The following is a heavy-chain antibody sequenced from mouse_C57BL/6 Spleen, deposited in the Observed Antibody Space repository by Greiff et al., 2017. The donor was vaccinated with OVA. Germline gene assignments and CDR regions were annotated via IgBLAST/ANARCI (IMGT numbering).Heavy chain of an antibody. D-gene: IGHD1-1*01. V-gene: IGHV5-17*01. CDR2: ISSGSSTI. CDR1: GFTFSDYG. Sequence: DVHLVESGGGLVKPGGSLKLSCAASGFTFSDYGMHWVRQAPEKGLEWVAYISSGSSTIYYADTVKGRFTISRDNAKNTLFLQMTSLRSEDTAMYYCARLGRGSSYEYYFDYWGQGTTLTVSS. J-gene: IGHJ2*01. CDR3: ARLGRGSSYEYYFDY.